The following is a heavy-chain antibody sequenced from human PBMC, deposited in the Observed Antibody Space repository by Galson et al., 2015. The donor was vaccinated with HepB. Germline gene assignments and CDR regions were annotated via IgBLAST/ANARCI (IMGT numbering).Heavy chain of an antibody. J-gene: IGHJ6*02. CDR3: ARGSYYDFWSGYYSPYYYYGMDV. CDR2: ISSSGSTI. Sequence: SLRLSCAASGFTFSDYYMSWIRQAPGKGLEWVSYISSSGSTIYYADSVKGRFTISRDNAKNSLYLRMNSLRAEDTAVYYCARGSYYDFWSGYYSPYYYYGMDVWGQGTTVTVSS. V-gene: IGHV3-11*01. D-gene: IGHD3-3*01. CDR1: GFTFSDYY.